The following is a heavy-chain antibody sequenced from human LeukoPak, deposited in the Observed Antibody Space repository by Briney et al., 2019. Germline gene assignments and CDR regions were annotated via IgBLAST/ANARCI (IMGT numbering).Heavy chain of an antibody. CDR2: IYYSGST. J-gene: IGHJ6*02. CDR1: GGSISSGGYY. V-gene: IGHV4-31*03. CDR3: ARGVGQYCSGGSCPLGRYHYYYYGMDV. Sequence: SQTLSLTCTVSGGSISSGGYYWSWIRQHPGKGLEWIGYIYYSGSTYYNPSLKSRVTISVDTSKNQFSLKLSSVTAADTAVYYCARGVGQYCSGGSCPLGRYHYYYYGMDVWGQGTTVTVSS. D-gene: IGHD2-15*01.